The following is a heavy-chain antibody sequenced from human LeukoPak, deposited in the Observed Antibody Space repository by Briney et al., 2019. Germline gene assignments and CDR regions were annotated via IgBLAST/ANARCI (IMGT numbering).Heavy chain of an antibody. J-gene: IGHJ4*02. Sequence: GGSLRLSCAASGFTFSSYAMHWVRQAPGKGLEWVAVISYDGSNKYYADSVKGRFTISRDNSKNTLYLQMNSLRAEDTAVYYCAKEVHGYGSGSYYYDYWGQGTLVTVSS. CDR1: GFTFSSYA. CDR3: AKEVHGYGSGSYYYDY. D-gene: IGHD3-10*01. CDR2: ISYDGSNK. V-gene: IGHV3-30*04.